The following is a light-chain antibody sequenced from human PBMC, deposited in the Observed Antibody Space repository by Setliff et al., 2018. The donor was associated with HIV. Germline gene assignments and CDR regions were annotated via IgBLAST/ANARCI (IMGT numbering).Light chain of an antibody. J-gene: IGLJ1*01. CDR2: EVT. V-gene: IGLV2-14*01. Sequence: QSALTQPASVSGSPGQSITISCTGTSRDVGGYKYVSWYQQHPGKAPKLIIYEVTNRPSGVSNRFSGSKSGNTASLTISGLRTEDEGDYYCSSYAITNTLPFGTGTKVTVL. CDR3: SSYAITNTLP. CDR1: SRDVGGYKY.